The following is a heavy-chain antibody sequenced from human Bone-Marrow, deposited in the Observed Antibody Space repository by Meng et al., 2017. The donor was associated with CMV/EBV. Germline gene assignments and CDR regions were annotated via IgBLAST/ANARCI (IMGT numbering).Heavy chain of an antibody. D-gene: IGHD1-1*01. J-gene: IGHJ6*02. V-gene: IGHV1-2*02. CDR2: INPNSGGT. CDR1: GYTFTSYG. Sequence: ASVKVSCKASGYTFTSYGISWVRQAPGQWLEWMGWINPNSGGTNYAQKFQGRVTMTRDTSISTAYMELSRLRSDDTAVYYCASGWNYYYYYGMDVWGQGTTVTVSS. CDR3: ASGWNYYYYYGMDV.